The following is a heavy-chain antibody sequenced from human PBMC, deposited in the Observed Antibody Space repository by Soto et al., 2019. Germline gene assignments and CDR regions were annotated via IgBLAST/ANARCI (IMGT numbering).Heavy chain of an antibody. Sequence: LRLSCAVSGFTVGSAYMAWVRRAPEKGLQWVSVIYAGGYTTYADSVKGRFTISRDTYKNILYLQMNSLRVDDTGVYFCARGGRSGYITPPIKKWFDHRGQGSVVTVYS. CDR3: ARGGRSGYITPPIKKWFDH. J-gene: IGHJ5*02. CDR2: IYAGGYT. V-gene: IGHV3-53*01. D-gene: IGHD5-12*01. CDR1: GFTVGSAY.